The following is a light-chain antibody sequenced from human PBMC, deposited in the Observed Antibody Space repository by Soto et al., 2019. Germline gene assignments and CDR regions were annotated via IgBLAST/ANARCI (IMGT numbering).Light chain of an antibody. CDR3: QQYNNWPPWT. V-gene: IGKV3-15*01. CDR1: QSVNSN. Sequence: DIVMTQSPATLSVSPGERATLSCRTSQSVNSNLAWYQQKPGQAPRLHIYGASTRATGIPARFSGSGSGTEFTLAISSLQSEDFAVYYCQQYNNWPPWTFGQGTKVDIK. J-gene: IGKJ1*01. CDR2: GAS.